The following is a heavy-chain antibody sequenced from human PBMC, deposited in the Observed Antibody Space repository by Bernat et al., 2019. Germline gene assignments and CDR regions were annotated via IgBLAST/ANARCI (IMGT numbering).Heavy chain of an antibody. D-gene: IGHD6-13*01. J-gene: IGHJ5*02. CDR1: GGSFSGYY. V-gene: IGHV4-34*01. CDR3: ARGRGFQQQLPGWFDP. Sequence: QVQLQQWGAGLLKPSETLSPTCAVYGGSFSGYYWSWIRQPPGKGLEWIGEINHSGSTNYNPSLKSRVTISVDTSKNQFSLKLGSVTAADTAVYYCARGRGFQQQLPGWFDPWGQGTLVTVSS. CDR2: INHSGST.